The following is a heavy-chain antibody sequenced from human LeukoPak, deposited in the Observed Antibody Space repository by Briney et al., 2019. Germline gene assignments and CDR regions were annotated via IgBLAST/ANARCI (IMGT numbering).Heavy chain of an antibody. D-gene: IGHD1/OR15-1a*01. CDR3: STGTVVLPM. CDR2: IGSKGNNYAT. J-gene: IGHJ4*02. V-gene: IGHV3-73*01. CDR1: GFTFSGPP. Sequence: PGGSLRLSCAASGFTFSGPPMYWVRQASGKGLEWVGRIGSKGNNYATVYAASVKGRFTISRDDSKDTAYLQMNSLKTEDTAMYYCSTGTVVLPMWGQGTLVTVSS.